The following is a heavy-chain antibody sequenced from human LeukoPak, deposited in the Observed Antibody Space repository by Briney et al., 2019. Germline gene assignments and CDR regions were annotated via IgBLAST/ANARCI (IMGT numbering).Heavy chain of an antibody. CDR2: ISGSGGST. J-gene: IGHJ4*02. Sequence: GESLRLSCTASGFTFSNFWMGWVRQAPGKGLEWVSAISGSGGSTYYADSVKGRFTISRDNSKNTLYLQMNSLRAEDTAVYYCAKSKSGYSYGYSYWGQGTLVTVSS. D-gene: IGHD5-18*01. CDR3: AKSKSGYSYGYSY. CDR1: GFTFSNFW. V-gene: IGHV3-23*01.